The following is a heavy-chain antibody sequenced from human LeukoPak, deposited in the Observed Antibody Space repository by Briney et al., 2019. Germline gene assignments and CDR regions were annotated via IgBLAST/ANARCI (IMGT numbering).Heavy chain of an antibody. CDR3: ARVFYGSGTAPYYYGMDV. CDR2: ISYEGSNK. J-gene: IGHJ6*02. V-gene: IGHV3-30-3*01. Sequence: GRSLRLSCAASGFTLSSYAMHWVRQAPGKGLEWVAAISYEGSNKYYADSVRGRFTISRDNSKKTLDLQADGLRAEDTAVYYCARVFYGSGTAPYYYGMDVWGQGTTVTVSS. CDR1: GFTLSSYA. D-gene: IGHD3-10*01.